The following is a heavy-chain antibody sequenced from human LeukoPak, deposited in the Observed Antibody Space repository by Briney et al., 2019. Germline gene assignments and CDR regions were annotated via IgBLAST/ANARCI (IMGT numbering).Heavy chain of an antibody. CDR3: TTVYYGSGSYYNRFDH. V-gene: IGHV3-15*01. Sequence: GGSLRLSCAASGFTFSNAWMSWVRQAPGKGLEWVGRIKSKTDGGTTDYAAPVKGRFTISRDDSKNTLYLQMNSLKTEDTAVYYCTTVYYGSGSYYNRFDHWGQGTLVTVSS. CDR1: GFTFSNAW. CDR2: IKSKTDGGTT. J-gene: IGHJ4*02. D-gene: IGHD3-10*01.